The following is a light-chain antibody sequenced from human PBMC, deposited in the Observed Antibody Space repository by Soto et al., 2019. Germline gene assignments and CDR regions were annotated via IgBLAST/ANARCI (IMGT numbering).Light chain of an antibody. Sequence: EIVMTQSPATLSVSPGERATLSCRASQSVSSNLAWYQQKPGQAPRLLLYGASTRATGIPARFSGSGSGSDFTLTIISLQSEDFEVYYCQQYNNWPPRTFGGGTKVEIK. V-gene: IGKV3-15*01. J-gene: IGKJ4*01. CDR3: QQYNNWPPRT. CDR2: GAS. CDR1: QSVSSN.